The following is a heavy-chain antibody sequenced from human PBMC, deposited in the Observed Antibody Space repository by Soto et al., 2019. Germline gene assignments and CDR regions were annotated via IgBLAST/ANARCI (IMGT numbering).Heavy chain of an antibody. CDR1: GYTFTGYH. J-gene: IGHJ3*01. V-gene: IGHV1-2*02. CDR3: AGDRRFYDSGPYDIANEAFDV. CDR2: INPNSGGT. D-gene: IGHD3-22*01. Sequence: ASVKVSCKASGYTFTGYHMHWVRQAPGQGLEWMGWINPNSGGTNYAQKFQGRVTMTRDTSISTAYMEVSRLRSDDTAVYYCAGDRRFYDSGPYDIANEAFDVWGQGTMVTVSS.